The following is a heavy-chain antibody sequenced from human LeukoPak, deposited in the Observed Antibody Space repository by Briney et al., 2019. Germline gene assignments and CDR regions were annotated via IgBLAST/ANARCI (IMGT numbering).Heavy chain of an antibody. CDR2: VSGSGGST. D-gene: IGHD6-19*01. J-gene: IGHJ4*02. V-gene: IGHV3-23*01. CDR1: GFTFGSYG. CDR3: AKDPVAGTTSHFFHY. Sequence: PGGSLRLSCAASGFTFGSYGMSWVRQTPEKGLEWVSAVSGSGGSTYYADSVKGRFTISRDNSKNTLYLQMNSLRAEDTAVYYCAKDPVAGTTSHFFHYWGQGTPVTVSS.